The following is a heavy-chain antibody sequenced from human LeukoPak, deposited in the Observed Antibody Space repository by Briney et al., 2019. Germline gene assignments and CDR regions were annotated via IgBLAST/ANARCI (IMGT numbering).Heavy chain of an antibody. Sequence: GGSLRLSCTVSGFSLSSYALSWVRRAPGKGLEWVSATSSSDAGKYYADSVKGRFTISRDNSKNTLYLQMNSLRAEDTAVYYCAKDRGGYGDYLDYWGQGTLVTVSS. CDR3: AKDRGGYGDYLDY. D-gene: IGHD4-17*01. J-gene: IGHJ4*02. CDR1: GFSLSSYA. CDR2: TSSSDAGK. V-gene: IGHV3-23*01.